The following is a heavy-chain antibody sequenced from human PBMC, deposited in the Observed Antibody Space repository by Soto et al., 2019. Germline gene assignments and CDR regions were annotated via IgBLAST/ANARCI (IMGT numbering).Heavy chain of an antibody. CDR1: GYTFTSYY. D-gene: IGHD5-18*01. Sequence: ASMKVYTKASGYTFTSYYMHWVRQAPGQGLEWMGIINPSGGSTSYAQKFQGRVTMTRDTSTSTVYMELSSLRSEETAVYYCAREGFYAGLGRYSYGYSPPRYYGMDVWGQGTTVTVSS. CDR3: AREGFYAGLGRYSYGYSPPRYYGMDV. J-gene: IGHJ6*02. V-gene: IGHV1-46*01. CDR2: INPSGGST.